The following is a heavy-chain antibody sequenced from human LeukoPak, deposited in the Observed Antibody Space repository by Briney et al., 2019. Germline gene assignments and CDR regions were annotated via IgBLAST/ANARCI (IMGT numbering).Heavy chain of an antibody. CDR2: IYYSGST. J-gene: IGHJ6*02. V-gene: IGHV4-59*01. Sequence: SETLSLTCTVSGGSISSYYWSWIRQPPGKGLEWIGYIYYSGSTNYNPSLKSRVTISVDTSKNQFSLKLSSVTAADTAVYYCARDSSPTYYDFWSGFNGMDVWGQGTLVTVSS. CDR1: GGSISSYY. D-gene: IGHD3-3*01. CDR3: ARDSSPTYYDFWSGFNGMDV.